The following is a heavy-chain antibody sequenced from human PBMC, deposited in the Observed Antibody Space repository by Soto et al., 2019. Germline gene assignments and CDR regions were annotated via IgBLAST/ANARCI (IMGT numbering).Heavy chain of an antibody. CDR3: AREDSIIIPAVSDF. CDR2: ISKSDYT. J-gene: IGHJ4*02. CDR1: GFAFNNYG. Sequence: GGSLRLSCTVSGFAFNNYGINWVRQAPGKGLEWVSSISKSDYTYYSDSVKGRFAISRDNAKSSVSLQMDTLRVEDTAVYYCAREDSIIIPAVSDFWGQGTLVTVSS. V-gene: IGHV3-21*01. D-gene: IGHD2-2*01.